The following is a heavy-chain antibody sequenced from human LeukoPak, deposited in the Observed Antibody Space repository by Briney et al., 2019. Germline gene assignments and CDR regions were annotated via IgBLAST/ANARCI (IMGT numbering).Heavy chain of an antibody. CDR2: INPNSGGA. Sequence: ASVKVSCKASGYTFTDYYIHWMRQAPGQGLEYMGWINPNSGGANSAQKFQGRVTQPRDTSISTAYMELNRLSSDETAVYYCARTQLGRAFDIWGQGTMVTVSS. D-gene: IGHD7-27*01. V-gene: IGHV1-2*02. CDR3: ARTQLGRAFDI. CDR1: GYTFTDYY. J-gene: IGHJ3*02.